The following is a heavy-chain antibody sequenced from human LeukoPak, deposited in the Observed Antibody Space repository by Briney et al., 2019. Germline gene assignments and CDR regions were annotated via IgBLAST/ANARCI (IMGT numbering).Heavy chain of an antibody. V-gene: IGHV3-23*01. D-gene: IGHD3-16*01. CDR1: GFTFSSYA. Sequence: PGGSLRLSCAASGFTFSSYAMSWVRQAPGKGLEWVSAISGSGGSTYYADSVKGRFTISRDNSKNTLYLQMNSLRAEDTAVYYCAKSDDVSYYYYYMDVWGKGTTVTVSS. CDR2: ISGSGGST. CDR3: AKSDDVSYYYYYMDV. J-gene: IGHJ6*03.